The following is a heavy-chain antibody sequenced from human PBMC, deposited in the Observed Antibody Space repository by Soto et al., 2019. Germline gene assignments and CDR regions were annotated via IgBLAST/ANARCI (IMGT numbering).Heavy chain of an antibody. V-gene: IGHV4-59*01. CDR1: GGSISSYY. J-gene: IGHJ3*02. CDR2: IYYSGST. Sequence: QVQLQESGPGLVKPSETLSLTCTVSGGSISSYYWSWIRQPPGKGLEWIGYIYYSGSTNYNPSLKSRVTISVDTSKNQFSLKLSSVTAADTAVYYCAAAFPGYSGYDFAFDIWGQGTMVTVSS. D-gene: IGHD5-12*01. CDR3: AAAFPGYSGYDFAFDI.